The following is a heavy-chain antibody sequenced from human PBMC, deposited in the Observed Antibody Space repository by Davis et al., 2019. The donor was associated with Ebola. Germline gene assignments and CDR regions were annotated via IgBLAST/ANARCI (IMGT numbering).Heavy chain of an antibody. V-gene: IGHV3-48*02. CDR1: GFTFSYYT. CDR2: IRTTTEGG. Sequence: GGSLRLSCSASGFTFSYYTMNWVRQAPGKGLEWISYIRTTTEGGMTYADSVKGQFTISRDDARDSLSLQMTSLRDEDTAVYYCVRDKDYGFDYWGQGTLVTVSS. CDR3: VRDKDYGFDY. J-gene: IGHJ4*02. D-gene: IGHD4-17*01.